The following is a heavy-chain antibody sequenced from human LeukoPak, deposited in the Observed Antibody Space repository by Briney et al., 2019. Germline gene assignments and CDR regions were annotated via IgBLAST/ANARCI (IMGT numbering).Heavy chain of an antibody. CDR3: ARVPAAIGGFDP. CDR2: IYYSGST. CDR1: GGSISSGDYY. J-gene: IGHJ5*02. Sequence: AQTLSLTCTVSGGSISSGDYYWSWIRQPPWKGLEWIGYIYYSGSTYYNPSLKSRVTISVDTSKNQFSLKLSSVTAADTAVYYCARVPAAIGGFDPWGQGTLVTVSS. V-gene: IGHV4-30-4*08. D-gene: IGHD2-2*01.